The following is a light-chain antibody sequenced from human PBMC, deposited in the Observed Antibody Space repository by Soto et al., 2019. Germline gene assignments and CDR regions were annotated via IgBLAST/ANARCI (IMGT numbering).Light chain of an antibody. V-gene: IGKV3-11*01. Sequence: EIVLTQSPGTLSFSPGERATLSCRASQSVSSYLAWYQQKPGQAPRVLIYAASNRATGIPDRFSGSGSGTDFSLTISRLEPEDFAVYYCQQRSNWQGATFGGGTKVDIK. CDR1: QSVSSY. CDR2: AAS. J-gene: IGKJ4*01. CDR3: QQRSNWQGAT.